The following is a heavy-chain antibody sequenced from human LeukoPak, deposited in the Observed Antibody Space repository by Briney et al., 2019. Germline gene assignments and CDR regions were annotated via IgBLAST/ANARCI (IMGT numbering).Heavy chain of an antibody. CDR1: GGSISSYY. Sequence: SETLSLTCTVSGGSISSYYWSWIRQPAGKGLEWIGRIYTSGSTNYNPSLKSRVTMSVDTSKNQFSLKLSSVTAADTAVYYCARGSLRRGYSYGYGSYMDVWGKGTTVTVSS. J-gene: IGHJ6*03. V-gene: IGHV4-4*07. CDR3: ARGSLRRGYSYGYGSYMDV. CDR2: IYTSGST. D-gene: IGHD5-18*01.